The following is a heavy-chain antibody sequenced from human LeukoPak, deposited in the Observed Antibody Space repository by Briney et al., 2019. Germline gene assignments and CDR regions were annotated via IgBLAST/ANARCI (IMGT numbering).Heavy chain of an antibody. V-gene: IGHV4-39*01. CDR2: IYYSGST. J-gene: IGHJ4*02. CDR3: ARALRGAYDY. D-gene: IGHD3-10*01. CDR1: GGSISSSSYY. Sequence: SSETLSLTCTVSGGSISSSSYYWGWIRQPPGNGLEWIGSIYYSGSTYYNPSLKSRVTISVDTSKNQFSLQLNSVTPEDTAVYYCARALRGAYDYWGQGTLVTVSS.